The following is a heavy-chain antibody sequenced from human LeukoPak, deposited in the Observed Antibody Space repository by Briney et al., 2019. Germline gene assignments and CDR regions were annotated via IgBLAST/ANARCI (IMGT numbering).Heavy chain of an antibody. V-gene: IGHV3-23*01. J-gene: IGHJ4*02. Sequence: GGSLGLSCAPTGCIFRGDAMSGVREALGKGLEWVSAISGSGGGTYYADSVKGRFTISRDNSKNTLCLQMNSLRAEDTAVYYCAKDLSGSYTGYYFDSWGQGTLVTVSS. CDR2: ISGSGGGT. D-gene: IGHD1-26*01. CDR1: GCIFRGDA. CDR3: AKDLSGSYTGYYFDS.